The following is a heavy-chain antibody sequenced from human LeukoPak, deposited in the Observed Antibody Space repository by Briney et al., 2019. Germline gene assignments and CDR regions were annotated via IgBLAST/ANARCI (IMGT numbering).Heavy chain of an antibody. D-gene: IGHD4-23*01. V-gene: IGHV1-69*04. Sequence: SVKVSCKASGGTFSSYAISWVRQAPGQGLEWMGRIIPILGIANYAQKFQGRVTITADKSTSTAYMELRSLRSDDTAVYYCARDGATVVSNYYYYYGMDVWGQGTTVTVSS. CDR1: GGTFSSYA. CDR3: ARDGATVVSNYYYYYGMDV. CDR2: IIPILGIA. J-gene: IGHJ6*02.